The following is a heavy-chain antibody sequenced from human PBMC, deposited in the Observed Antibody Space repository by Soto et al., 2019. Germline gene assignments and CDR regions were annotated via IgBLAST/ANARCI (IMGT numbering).Heavy chain of an antibody. CDR1: GFTFSSYG. D-gene: IGHD3-16*01. CDR2: IWYDGSNK. CDR3: ARDPYFYDYVWGTQDDY. Sequence: QVQLVESGGGVVQPGRSLRLSCAASGFTFSSYGMHWVRQAPGKGLEWVAVIWYDGSNKYYADSVKGRFTISRDNSKNTLYLQMNSLRAEDTAVYYCARDPYFYDYVWGTQDDYWGQGTLVTVSS. J-gene: IGHJ4*02. V-gene: IGHV3-33*01.